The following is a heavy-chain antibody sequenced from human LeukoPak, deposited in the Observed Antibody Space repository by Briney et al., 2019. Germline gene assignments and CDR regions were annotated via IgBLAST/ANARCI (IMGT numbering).Heavy chain of an antibody. Sequence: SETLSLTCAVSGGSISTYYWSWIRQPPGKGLEWIGYIYYSGSTNYKPSLKSRASISVDTAKNQFSLKLSSVTAADTAVYYCARQRGSYGGYDHDAFNIWGQGTMVTVSS. J-gene: IGHJ3*02. CDR1: GGSISTYY. D-gene: IGHD5-12*01. CDR3: ARQRGSYGGYDHDAFNI. CDR2: IYYSGST. V-gene: IGHV4-59*08.